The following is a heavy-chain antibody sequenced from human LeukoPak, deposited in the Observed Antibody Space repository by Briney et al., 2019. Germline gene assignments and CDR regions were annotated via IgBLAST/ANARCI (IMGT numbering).Heavy chain of an antibody. CDR3: ARAIGTSQFYFYYGMDV. Sequence: GESLKISCKGSGYSFTSYWTGWVRQMPGKGLEWMGIIYAGDSDTRYSSSFQGQVTISVDKSISTAYLQWSSLQASDTAMYYCARAIGTSQFYFYYGMDVWGQGTTVTVSS. J-gene: IGHJ6*02. CDR1: GYSFTSYW. D-gene: IGHD2-2*01. CDR2: IYAGDSDT. V-gene: IGHV5-51*01.